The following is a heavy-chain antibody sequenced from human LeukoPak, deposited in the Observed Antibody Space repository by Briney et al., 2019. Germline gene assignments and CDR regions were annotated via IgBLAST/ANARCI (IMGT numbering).Heavy chain of an antibody. D-gene: IGHD2-2*01. CDR3: ARVQSAYCSSSSCYGGYFDY. J-gene: IGHJ4*02. V-gene: IGHV1-3*01. Sequence: ASVKVSCKASGYTFTSYAMHWVRQAPGQRPECMGWINAGNGNTKYSQKFQGRVTITRDTSASTAYMELSSLRPEDTAVYYCARVQSAYCSSSSCYGGYFDYWGQGTLVTVSS. CDR2: INAGNGNT. CDR1: GYTFTSYA.